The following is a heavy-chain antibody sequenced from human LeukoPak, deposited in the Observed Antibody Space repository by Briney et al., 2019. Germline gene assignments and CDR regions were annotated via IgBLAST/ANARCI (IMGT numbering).Heavy chain of an antibody. D-gene: IGHD6-19*01. V-gene: IGHV4-34*01. CDR3: ARDFGWYFSFDY. CDR1: GGSFSGYY. J-gene: IGHJ4*02. CDR2: INHSGST. Sequence: SETLSLTCAVYGGSFSGYYWSWIRQPPGKGLEWIGEINHSGSTNYNPSLKSRVTISVDTSKNQFSLKLSSVTAADTAVYYCARDFGWYFSFDYWGQGTLVTVSS.